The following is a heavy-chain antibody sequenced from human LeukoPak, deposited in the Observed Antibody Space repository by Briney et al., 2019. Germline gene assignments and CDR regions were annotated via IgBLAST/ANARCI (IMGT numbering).Heavy chain of an antibody. CDR1: GFTFDDYA. CDR3: ATGYSSDWYLGPADY. Sequence: GRSLRLSCAASGFTFDDYAMHWVRQGPGKGLEWVSGISWNSGSIGYADSVKGRFTISRDNAKNSLYLQMNSLRAEDMALYYCATGYSSDWYLGPADYWGQGTLVTVSS. J-gene: IGHJ4*02. D-gene: IGHD6-19*01. CDR2: ISWNSGSI. V-gene: IGHV3-9*03.